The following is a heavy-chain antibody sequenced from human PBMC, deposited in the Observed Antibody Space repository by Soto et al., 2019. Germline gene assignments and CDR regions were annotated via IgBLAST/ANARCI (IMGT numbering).Heavy chain of an antibody. CDR2: IYHSGST. J-gene: IGHJ3*02. CDR1: GGSISSSNW. Sequence: ASETLSLTCAVSGGSISSSNWWRWVRQPPGKGLEWIGEIYHSGSTNYNPSPKSRVTISVDKSKNQFSLKLSSVTAADTAVYYCARGIQTYYDILTGRSSDAFDIWGQGTMVT. CDR3: ARGIQTYYDILTGRSSDAFDI. V-gene: IGHV4-4*02. D-gene: IGHD3-9*01.